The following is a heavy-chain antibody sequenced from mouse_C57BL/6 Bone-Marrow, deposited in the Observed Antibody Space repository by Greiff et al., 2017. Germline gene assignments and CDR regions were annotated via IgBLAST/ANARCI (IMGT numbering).Heavy chain of an antibody. CDR3: TRERDYDLDY. CDR2: IDPETGGT. V-gene: IGHV1-15*01. J-gene: IGHJ2*01. Sequence: QVQLQQSGAELVRPGASVTLSCKASGYTFTDYEMHWVKQTPVHGLEWIGAIDPETGGTAYNQKFKGKAILTADKSSSTAYMELRSLTSEDSAVXYCTRERDYDLDYWGQGTTLTVSS. CDR1: GYTFTDYE. D-gene: IGHD2-4*01.